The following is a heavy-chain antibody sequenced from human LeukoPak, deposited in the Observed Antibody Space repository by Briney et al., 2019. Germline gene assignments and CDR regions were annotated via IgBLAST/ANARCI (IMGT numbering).Heavy chain of an antibody. J-gene: IGHJ4*02. Sequence: SETPSLTCTVSGGSISSGSYYWSWIRQPAGKGLEWIGRIYTSGSTNYNPSLKSRVTISVDTSKNQFSLKLSSVTAADTAVYYCARFTRMGYYGSGSFFDYWGQGTLVTVSS. CDR3: ARFTRMGYYGSGSFFDY. V-gene: IGHV4-61*02. CDR1: GGSISSGSYY. CDR2: IYTSGST. D-gene: IGHD3-10*01.